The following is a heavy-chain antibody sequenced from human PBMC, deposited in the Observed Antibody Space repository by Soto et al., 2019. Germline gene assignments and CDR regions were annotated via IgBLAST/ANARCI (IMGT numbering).Heavy chain of an antibody. J-gene: IGHJ5*02. CDR1: DGSIGTYY. Sequence: ASETLSLTCTVSDGSIGTYYWNWIRQSAGKGLEWIGRISFNGVTNYNPSLKSRVTMSLGASKKQFYLKLRSVTVADTAIYYCARGFVRSWFDPWGQGMLVTVSS. CDR3: ARGFVRSWFDP. CDR2: ISFNGVT. V-gene: IGHV4-4*07. D-gene: IGHD2-21*01.